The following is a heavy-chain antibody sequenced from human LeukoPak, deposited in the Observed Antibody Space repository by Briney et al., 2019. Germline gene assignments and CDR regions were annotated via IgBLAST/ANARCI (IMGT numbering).Heavy chain of an antibody. CDR3: TTVRAARGRYYYYMDV. CDR1: GFTFSAFP. D-gene: IGHD6-6*01. V-gene: IGHV3-15*01. J-gene: IGHJ6*03. CDR2: IKSKTDGGTT. Sequence: GGSLRLSCVASGFTFSAFPLSWVRQAPGKGLEWVGRIKSKTDGGTTDYAAPVKGRFTISRDDSKNTLYLQMNSLKTEDTAVYYCTTVRAARGRYYYYMDVWGKGTTVTVSS.